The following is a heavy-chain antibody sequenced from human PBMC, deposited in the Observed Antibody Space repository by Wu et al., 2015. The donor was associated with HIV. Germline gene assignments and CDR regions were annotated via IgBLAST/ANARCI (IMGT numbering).Heavy chain of an antibody. CDR3: ARGQDPGVLWFGVTDY. CDR1: GYTFTGYY. CDR2: INPNSGGT. J-gene: IGHJ4*02. D-gene: IGHD3-10*01. V-gene: IGHV1-2*02. Sequence: QVQLVQSGAEVKKPGASVKVSCKASGYTFTGYYMHWVRQAPGQGLEWMGWINPNSGGTNYAQKFQGRVTMTRDTSISTAYMELSRLRSDDTAVYYCARGQDPGVLWFGVTDYWGQGTLVTVSS.